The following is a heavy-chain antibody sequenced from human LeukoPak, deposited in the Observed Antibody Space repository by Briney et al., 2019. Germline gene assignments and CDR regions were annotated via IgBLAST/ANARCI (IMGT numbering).Heavy chain of an antibody. V-gene: IGHV4-39*02. CDR1: GGSIRSTTYY. Sequence: PSETLSLTCTVSGGSIRSTTYYWGWIRQPPGKGLEWIGSIYYSGSTYYNPSLKSRVTISVDTSKNQFSLKLSSVTAADTAVYYCARDRHKLVDIVAGILDYWGQGTLVTVSS. J-gene: IGHJ4*02. D-gene: IGHD5-12*01. CDR2: IYYSGST. CDR3: ARDRHKLVDIVAGILDY.